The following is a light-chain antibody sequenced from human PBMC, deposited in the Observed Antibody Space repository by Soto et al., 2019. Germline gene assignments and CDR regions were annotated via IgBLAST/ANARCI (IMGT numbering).Light chain of an antibody. J-gene: IGKJ1*01. CDR1: ESVSSSY. CDR2: GAS. Sequence: EIVLTQSPGTLSLSPGERATLSCRASESVSSSYLAWYQQKPGQAPRLLIYGASRRATGSPDRFSGSGSGTDLTLTISRLEPEDFAVYYCQQYGSSPPWTFGQGTKVDIK. CDR3: QQYGSSPPWT. V-gene: IGKV3-20*01.